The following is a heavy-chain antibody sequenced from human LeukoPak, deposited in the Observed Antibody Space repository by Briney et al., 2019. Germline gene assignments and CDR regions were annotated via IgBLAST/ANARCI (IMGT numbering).Heavy chain of an antibody. CDR1: GFTVSSNY. Sequence: GGSLRLSCAASGFTVSSNYMSWVRQVPGKGLEWVSYISSSSSTIYYADSVKGRFTISRDNSKTTVFLQMNGLRAEDTAVYYCAVSVRFERVWHYFNNWGQGTQVTVSS. CDR2: ISSSSSTI. V-gene: IGHV3-48*01. J-gene: IGHJ4*02. CDR3: AVSVRFERVWHYFNN. D-gene: IGHD3-9*01.